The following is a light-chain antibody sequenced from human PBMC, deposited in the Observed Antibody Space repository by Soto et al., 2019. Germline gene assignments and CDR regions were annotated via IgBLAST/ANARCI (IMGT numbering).Light chain of an antibody. Sequence: DIQMTQSPPSLSASVGDRVTITCRASQAIRNDLAWYQQKAGKAPKRLIYGASSLQTGVPSRFSGSGSGTEFTLIITSLQPGDFATYYYLQYNDQAPTFGQGTTVEFK. CDR2: GAS. CDR3: LQYNDQAPT. V-gene: IGKV1-17*01. CDR1: QAIRND. J-gene: IGKJ1*01.